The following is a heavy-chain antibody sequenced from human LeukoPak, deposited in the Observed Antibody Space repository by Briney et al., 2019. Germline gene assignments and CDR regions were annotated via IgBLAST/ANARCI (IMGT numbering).Heavy chain of an antibody. D-gene: IGHD6-19*01. CDR2: IIPIFGIA. V-gene: IGHV1-69*04. Sequence: SSVKVSCKASGGTFSSYAIRWVRQAPGQGLERMGRIIPIFGIANYAQKFQGRVTITADKSTSTAYMELSSLRSEDTAVYYCAREEEKVVAGPHFDYWGQGTLVTVSS. CDR3: AREEEKVVAGPHFDY. CDR1: GGTFSSYA. J-gene: IGHJ4*02.